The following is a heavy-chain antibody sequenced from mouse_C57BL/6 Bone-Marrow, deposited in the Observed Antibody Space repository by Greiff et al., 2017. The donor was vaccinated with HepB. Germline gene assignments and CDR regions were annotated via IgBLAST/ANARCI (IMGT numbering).Heavy chain of an antibody. J-gene: IGHJ2*01. V-gene: IGHV1-54*01. CDR1: GYAFTNYL. D-gene: IGHD1-1*01. Sequence: VKLQQSGAELVRPGTSVKVSCKASGYAFTNYLIEWVKQRPGQGLEWIGVINPGSGGTNYNEKFKGKATLTADKSSSTAYRQLSSLTSEDSAVYFCARWASYYGSSYFDYWGQGTTLTVSS. CDR3: ARWASYYGSSYFDY. CDR2: INPGSGGT.